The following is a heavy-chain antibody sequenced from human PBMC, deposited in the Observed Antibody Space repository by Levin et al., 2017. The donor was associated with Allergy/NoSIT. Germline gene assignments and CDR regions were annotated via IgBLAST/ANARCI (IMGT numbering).Heavy chain of an antibody. V-gene: IGHV3-74*01. CDR3: ARGWYYGMDV. D-gene: IGHD6-19*01. Sequence: QPGGSLRLSCAASGFTFNGFWMHWVRQVPGKGLVWVSRIYSDESNTAYADSVKGRFTISRDNAKNTLFLQMNSLRAEDTAVYYCARGWYYGMDVWGQGTTVTVSS. CDR1: GFTFNGFW. J-gene: IGHJ6*02. CDR2: IYSDESNT.